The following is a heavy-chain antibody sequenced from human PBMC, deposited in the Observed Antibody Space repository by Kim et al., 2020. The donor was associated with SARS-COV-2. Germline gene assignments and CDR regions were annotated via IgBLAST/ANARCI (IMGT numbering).Heavy chain of an antibody. Sequence: ASVKVSCKASGYTFTSYAMNWVRQAPGQGLEWMGWINTNTGNPTYAQGFTGRFVFSLDTSVSTAYLQISSLKAEDTAVYYCARSPSEWLFEDYYGMDVWGQGTTVTVSS. D-gene: IGHD3-3*01. CDR2: INTNTGNP. J-gene: IGHJ6*02. CDR3: ARSPSEWLFEDYYGMDV. V-gene: IGHV7-4-1*02. CDR1: GYTFTSYA.